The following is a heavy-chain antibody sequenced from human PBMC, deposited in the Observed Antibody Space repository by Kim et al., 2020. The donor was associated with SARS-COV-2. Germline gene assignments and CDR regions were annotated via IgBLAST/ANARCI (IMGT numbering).Heavy chain of an antibody. CDR2: ISSSGSTI. CDR3: ARGDSSGWNGMYNWFDP. CDR1: GFTFSSYE. D-gene: IGHD6-19*01. Sequence: GGSLRLSCAASGFTFSSYEMNWVRQAPGKGLEWVSYISSSGSTIYYADSVKGRFTISRDNAKNSLYLQMNSLRAEDTAVYYCARGDSSGWNGMYNWFDPWGQGTLVTVSS. V-gene: IGHV3-48*03. J-gene: IGHJ5*02.